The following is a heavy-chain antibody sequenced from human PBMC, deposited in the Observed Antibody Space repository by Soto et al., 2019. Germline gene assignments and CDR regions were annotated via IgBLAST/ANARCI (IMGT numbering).Heavy chain of an antibody. D-gene: IGHD2-2*01. J-gene: IGHJ4*02. CDR3: AISVGVRVSHRAFDY. CDR2: INPASGDT. CDR1: GETFTGFY. Sequence: ASVEVSCKDSGETFTGFYMHSVRQAPGQGLEWMGRINPASGDTDHAEKSLGSVTMIRAATISSAYYVQSSSTSAYTTALHCAISVGVRVSHRAFDYWGQGTPVTVSS. V-gene: IGHV1-2*06.